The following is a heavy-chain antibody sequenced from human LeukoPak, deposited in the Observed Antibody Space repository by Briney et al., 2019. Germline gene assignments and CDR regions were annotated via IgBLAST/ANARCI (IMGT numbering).Heavy chain of an antibody. J-gene: IGHJ4*02. Sequence: SETLSLTCAVYGGSFSGYYWSWIRQPPGKGLEWIGEINHSGSTNYNPSLKSRVTISVDTSKNQFSLKLSYVTAADTAVYYCARSQESRYSYGYVWGQGTLVTVSS. D-gene: IGHD5-18*01. CDR2: INHSGST. CDR3: ARSQESRYSYGYV. CDR1: GGSFSGYY. V-gene: IGHV4-34*01.